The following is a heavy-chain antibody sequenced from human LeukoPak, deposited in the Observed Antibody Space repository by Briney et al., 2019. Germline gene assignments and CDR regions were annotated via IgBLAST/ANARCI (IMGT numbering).Heavy chain of an antibody. CDR1: GFTFSSYA. D-gene: IGHD2-2*01. J-gene: IGHJ5*02. CDR3: AKLGIVVVPAANNNWFDP. V-gene: IGHV3-23*01. CDR2: ISGSGGST. Sequence: PGGSLRLSCAASGFTFSSYAMSWVRQAPGKGLEWVSAISGSGGSTYYADSVKGRFTISRDNSQNTLYLQMNSLRAEDTAVYYCAKLGIVVVPAANNNWFDPWGQGTLVTVSS.